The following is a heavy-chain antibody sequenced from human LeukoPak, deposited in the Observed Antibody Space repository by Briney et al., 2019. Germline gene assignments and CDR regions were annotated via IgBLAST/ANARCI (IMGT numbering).Heavy chain of an antibody. CDR1: GYTFTGYY. J-gene: IGHJ4*02. CDR2: INPNSGGT. CDR3: ARGRWELLLAFGGVFGY. D-gene: IGHD1-26*01. V-gene: IGHV1-2*02. Sequence: ASVKVSCKASGYTFTGYYMHWVRQAPGQGLEWMGWINPNSGGTNYAQKFQGRVTMTRDTSISTAYMELSRLRSYDTAVYYCARGRWELLLAFGGVFGYWGQGTLVTVSS.